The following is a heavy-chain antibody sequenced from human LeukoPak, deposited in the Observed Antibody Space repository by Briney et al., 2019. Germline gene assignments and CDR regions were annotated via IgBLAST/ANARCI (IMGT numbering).Heavy chain of an antibody. Sequence: PSETLSLTCTVSGGSISSYYWSWIRQPPGKGLEWIGYIYYTGSTNYNPSLKSRATISVDTSKNQFSLRLSSVTAADTAVYYCARHSFYGSGPDDWGQGTLVTVSS. D-gene: IGHD3-10*01. CDR2: IYYTGST. CDR1: GGSISSYY. CDR3: ARHSFYGSGPDD. J-gene: IGHJ4*02. V-gene: IGHV4-59*08.